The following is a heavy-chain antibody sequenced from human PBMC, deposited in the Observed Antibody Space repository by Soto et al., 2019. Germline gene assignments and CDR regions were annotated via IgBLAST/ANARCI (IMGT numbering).Heavy chain of an antibody. J-gene: IGHJ6*02. V-gene: IGHV3-9*01. CDR2: ISWNSGSI. CDR3: AKEYSSAPYYYYGMDV. CDR1: GFTFDDYA. Sequence: PGGSLRLSCAACGFTFDDYAMHWVRQAPGKCLEWLSGISWNSGSIGYVDSVKGRFTISRDNAKNSLYLQMNSLRAEDTALYYCAKEYSSAPYYYYGMDVCGQGTTVTVSS. D-gene: IGHD6-19*01.